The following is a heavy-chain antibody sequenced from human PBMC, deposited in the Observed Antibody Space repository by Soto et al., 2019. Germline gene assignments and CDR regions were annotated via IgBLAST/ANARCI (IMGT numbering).Heavy chain of an antibody. CDR2: IKSKADSGTT. V-gene: IGHV3-15*07. Sequence: EVQLVESGGGLVKPGGSLRLSCAASGFTFNKAWMTWVRQAPGKGLEWVGHIKSKADSGTTDYAAPVKGRFTISRDDSQTTLFLQMNSLQTEDTAIYYCVTVHLSETHYRTFDYWGQGTLVTVSS. CDR3: VTVHLSETHYRTFDY. CDR1: GFTFNKAW. D-gene: IGHD3-10*01. J-gene: IGHJ4*02.